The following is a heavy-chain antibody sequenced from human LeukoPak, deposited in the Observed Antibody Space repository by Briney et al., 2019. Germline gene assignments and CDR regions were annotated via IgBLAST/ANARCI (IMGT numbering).Heavy chain of an antibody. J-gene: IGHJ3*02. CDR2: IKQDGSER. D-gene: IGHD3-10*01. CDR1: EFTFSGYW. Sequence: GGSLRLSCAASEFTFSGYWMSWVRQAPGKGLEWVANIKQDGSERYYVDSVKGRFTISRDNAKNSLYLQMNSLRAEDTAVYYCARGPRITMVRGVMGDAFDIWGQGTMVTVSS. V-gene: IGHV3-7*03. CDR3: ARGPRITMVRGVMGDAFDI.